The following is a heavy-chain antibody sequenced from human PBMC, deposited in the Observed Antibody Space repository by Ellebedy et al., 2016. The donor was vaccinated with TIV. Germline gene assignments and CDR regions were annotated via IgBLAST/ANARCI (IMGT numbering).Heavy chain of an antibody. CDR1: GFTFSSYA. D-gene: IGHD3-22*01. CDR2: ISYDGSNK. V-gene: IGHV3-30-3*02. Sequence: PGGSLRLSCAASGFTFSSYAMHWVRQAPGKGLEWVAVISYDGSNKYYADSVKGRFTISRDNSKNTLYLQMNSLKTEDTAVYYCTTSASDYYDSSGLPFHFDYWGQGTLVTVSS. J-gene: IGHJ4*02. CDR3: TTSASDYYDSSGLPFHFDY.